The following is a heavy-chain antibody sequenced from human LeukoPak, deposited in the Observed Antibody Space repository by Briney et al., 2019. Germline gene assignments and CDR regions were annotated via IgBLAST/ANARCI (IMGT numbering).Heavy chain of an antibody. CDR3: ARVGGDRVAY. J-gene: IGHJ4*02. V-gene: IGHV3-53*01. D-gene: IGHD4-17*01. CDR1: GLTVSSKY. Sequence: GGSLRLSCAASGLTVSSKYVSWVRQATGKGLEWVSVMYNNGNTHYADSVKGRFTISRDNVKNMLYLQMNSLRPEDTAVYYCARVGGDRVAYWGQGTLVTVSS. CDR2: MYNNGNT.